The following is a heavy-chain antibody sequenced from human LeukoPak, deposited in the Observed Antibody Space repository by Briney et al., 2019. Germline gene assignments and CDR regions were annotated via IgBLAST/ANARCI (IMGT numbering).Heavy chain of an antibody. J-gene: IGHJ6*03. CDR1: GFTFSSYW. CDR3: AFGSGREGYMDV. CDR2: INTDGSST. D-gene: IGHD3-10*01. V-gene: IGHV3-74*03. Sequence: GGSLRLSCAASGFTFSSYWMHWVRQAPGKGLVWVSRINTDGSSTTYADSVKGRFTISRDNAKSTLYPQMNSLRAEDTAVYYCAFGSGREGYMDVWGKGTTVTVSS.